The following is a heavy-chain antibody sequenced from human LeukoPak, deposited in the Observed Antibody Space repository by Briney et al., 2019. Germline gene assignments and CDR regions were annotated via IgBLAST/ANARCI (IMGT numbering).Heavy chain of an antibody. CDR1: DGSITNYD. Sequence: SETLSLTCTVSDGSITNYDWSWVRQPPGKGLEFIGHVHYSGSTYYNPSLKSRVTISVDTSKNQFSLKLSSVTAADTAVYYCARDPFLGSGSYWDYWGQGTLVTVSS. D-gene: IGHD3-10*01. V-gene: IGHV4-59*12. J-gene: IGHJ4*02. CDR3: ARDPFLGSGSYWDY. CDR2: VHYSGST.